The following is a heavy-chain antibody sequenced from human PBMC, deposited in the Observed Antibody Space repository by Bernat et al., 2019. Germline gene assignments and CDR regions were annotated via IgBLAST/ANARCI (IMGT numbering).Heavy chain of an antibody. CDR2: ISANGGST. D-gene: IGHD2-15*01. Sequence: VQLVESGGGVVQPGGSLRLSCSASGFTFSSYVMHWVRQAPGKGLEYVSAISANGGSTYYADSVKGRFTISRDNSKNTLYVQMSSLRPEDTAVYYCVKVGSCSGGTCFALDFWGQGTLVTVSS. J-gene: IGHJ4*02. V-gene: IGHV3-64*05. CDR1: GFTFSSYV. CDR3: VKVGSCSGGTCFALDF.